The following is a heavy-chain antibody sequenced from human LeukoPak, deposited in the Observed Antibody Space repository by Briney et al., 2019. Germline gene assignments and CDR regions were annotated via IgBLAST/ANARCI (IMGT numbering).Heavy chain of an antibody. CDR2: IIPIFGTA. Sequence: GASVKVSCKASGYTFTSYGISWVRQAPGQGLEWMGGIIPIFGTANYAQKFQGRVTITADKSTSTAYMELSSLRSEDTAVYYCAGTRIAAAVPDFDYWGQGTLVTVSS. CDR3: AGTRIAAAVPDFDY. CDR1: GYTFTSYG. V-gene: IGHV1-69*06. J-gene: IGHJ4*02. D-gene: IGHD6-13*01.